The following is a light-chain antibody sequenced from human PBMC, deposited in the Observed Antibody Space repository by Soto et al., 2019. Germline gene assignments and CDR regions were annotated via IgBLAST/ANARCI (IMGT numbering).Light chain of an antibody. CDR3: HQYATSPRT. J-gene: IGKJ1*01. CDR1: QSVSSY. Sequence: EIVMTQPPATLSVSPGDRATLSCRASQSVSSYLAWYQQKPGQAPRLLIYGASTRATDIPARFSGSGSGTDFNLTVNRLAPEDFAVYYCHQYATSPRTFGQGTKVDIK. V-gene: IGKV3-20*01. CDR2: GAS.